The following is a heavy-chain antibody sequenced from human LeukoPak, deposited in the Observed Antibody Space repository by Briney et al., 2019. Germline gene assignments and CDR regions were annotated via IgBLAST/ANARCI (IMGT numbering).Heavy chain of an antibody. J-gene: IGHJ4*02. CDR3: ARFSRSNGFDY. V-gene: IGHV4-59*01. CDR2: IYYSGST. Sequence: SETLSLTCTVSGGSISSYYWSRIRQPPGKGLEWIGYIYYSGSTNYNPSLKSRVTISVDMSKNQFSLKLSSVTAADTAVYYCARFSRSNGFDYWGQGTLVTVSS. CDR1: GGSISSYY.